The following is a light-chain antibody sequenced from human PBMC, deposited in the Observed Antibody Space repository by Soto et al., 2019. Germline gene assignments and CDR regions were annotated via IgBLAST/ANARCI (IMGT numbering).Light chain of an antibody. CDR2: EVS. CDR3: RSYKRHRPPFC. CDR1: SSDVGGYNY. J-gene: IGLJ1*01. V-gene: IGLV2-14*01. Sequence: QSALTQPASVSGSPGQSITISCTGTSSDVGGYNYVSWYQQHPGKAPKLMIYEVSNRPSGVSNRFSGSKSGNTASLTISGPPAGGRGYLYLRSYKRHRPPFCFGTWNKLTVL.